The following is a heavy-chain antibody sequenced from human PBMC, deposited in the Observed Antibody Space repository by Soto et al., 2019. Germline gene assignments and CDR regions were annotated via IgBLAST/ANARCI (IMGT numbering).Heavy chain of an antibody. Sequence: PSETLSLTCTVSGGSISSYYWSWIRQPPGKGLEWIGYIYYSGSTNYNPSLRSRVTISLDTSKNQFSLKLSSVTAADTALYYCARAGYYDSSGLTTLDYWGQGTLVTVSS. CDR2: IYYSGST. D-gene: IGHD3-22*01. V-gene: IGHV4-59*01. J-gene: IGHJ4*02. CDR3: ARAGYYDSSGLTTLDY. CDR1: GGSISSYY.